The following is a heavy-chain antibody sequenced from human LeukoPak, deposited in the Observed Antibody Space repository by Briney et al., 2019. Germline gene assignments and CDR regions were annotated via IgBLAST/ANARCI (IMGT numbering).Heavy chain of an antibody. J-gene: IGHJ4*02. D-gene: IGHD4-23*01. CDR2: ISSSSSTI. V-gene: IGHV3-48*02. Sequence: QPGGSLRLSCAASGFTFSTYSMNWVRQAPGKGLGWVSWISSSSSTIYYADSVKGRFTISRDNAKNSLYLQMNSLRDEDTAVYYCARGGYGGNSITDYWGQGTLVTVSS. CDR1: GFTFSTYS. CDR3: ARGGYGGNSITDY.